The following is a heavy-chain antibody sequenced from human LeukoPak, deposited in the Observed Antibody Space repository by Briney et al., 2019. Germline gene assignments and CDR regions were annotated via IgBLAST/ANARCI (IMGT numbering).Heavy chain of an antibody. J-gene: IGHJ4*02. CDR2: IYHSGST. V-gene: IGHV4-30-2*01. D-gene: IGHD5-24*01. CDR1: GGSISSGDYS. Sequence: SETLSLTCTVSGGSISSGDYSWNWIRQPPGKGLEWIGYIYHSGSTYYNPSLKSRVTISVDRSKNQFSLKLSSVTAADTAVYYCARGNYRTDFDYWGQGTLVTVSS. CDR3: ARGNYRTDFDY.